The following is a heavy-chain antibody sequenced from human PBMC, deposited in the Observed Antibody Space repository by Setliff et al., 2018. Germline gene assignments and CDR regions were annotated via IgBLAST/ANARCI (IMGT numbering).Heavy chain of an antibody. V-gene: IGHV1-69*05. D-gene: IGHD3-22*01. CDR3: VREGVDSRSSTDYRYYMDV. Sequence: SVKVSCKASGATFSSHGISWVRQAPGQGLEWMGGTIPMFGTTEYAQKFQGRLTIITDESTNTAFMQLSSLRSDDTAVYYCVREGVDSRSSTDYRYYMDVGGKGTTVTVSS. J-gene: IGHJ6*03. CDR2: TIPMFGTT. CDR1: GATFSSHG.